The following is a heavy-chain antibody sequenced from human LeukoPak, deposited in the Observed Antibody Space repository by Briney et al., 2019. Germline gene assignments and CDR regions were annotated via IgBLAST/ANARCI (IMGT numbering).Heavy chain of an antibody. J-gene: IGHJ5*02. D-gene: IGHD3-3*01. CDR3: ARDTPVHYDFWSGPRWFDP. V-gene: IGHV4-59*01. Sequence: PSETLSLTCTVSGGSISSYYWSWIRQPPGKGLEWIGYIYYSGSTNYNPSLKSRVTISVDTPKNQFSLKLSSVTAADTAVYYCARDTPVHYDFWSGPRWFDPWGQGTLVTVSS. CDR1: GGSISSYY. CDR2: IYYSGST.